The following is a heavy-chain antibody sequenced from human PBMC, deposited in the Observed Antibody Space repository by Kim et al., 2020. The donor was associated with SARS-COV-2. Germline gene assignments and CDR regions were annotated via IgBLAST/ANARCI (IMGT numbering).Heavy chain of an antibody. J-gene: IGHJ4*02. CDR3: ATGFTFGD. CDR1: GFTFSSSA. Sequence: GGSLRLSCAASGFTFSSSAMNWVRQAPGKGLEWVSFITNSGGNTNYAESVKGRFTISRDTFKNALYLQMNSLRAEDTALYYCATGFTFGDWGQGTLVTGS. V-gene: IGHV3-23*01. CDR2: ITNSGGNT. D-gene: IGHD3-16*01.